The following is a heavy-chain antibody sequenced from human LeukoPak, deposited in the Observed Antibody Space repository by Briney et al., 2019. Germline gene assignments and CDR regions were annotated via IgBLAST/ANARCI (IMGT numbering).Heavy chain of an antibody. J-gene: IGHJ5*02. CDR2: ISPNSGGT. CDR3: ARESSCDTTNCLAPTDWFDP. V-gene: IGHV1-2*02. Sequence: ASVKVSCKASGYTFTGYYIHWVRQAPGQGLEWMGWISPNSGGTNYAQKFQGRATMTRDTSITTAYMELSRLRSDDTAVYYCARESSCDTTNCLAPTDWFDPWGQGTLVTVSS. CDR1: GYTFTGYY. D-gene: IGHD2/OR15-2a*01.